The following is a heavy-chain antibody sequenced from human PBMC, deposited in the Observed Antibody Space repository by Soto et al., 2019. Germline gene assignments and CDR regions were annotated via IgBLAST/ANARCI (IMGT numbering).Heavy chain of an antibody. J-gene: IGHJ4*02. Sequence: ASVKVSCKASGYTFTYSGFIWVRQAPGQGLEWMGWISAHSGNTNYAQTLQGRVTMTTDTSTNTAYMELRSLTSDDTAVYYCARAGASDWNYISSSSWGQGTLVTVSS. D-gene: IGHD1-7*01. CDR2: ISAHSGNT. V-gene: IGHV1-18*04. CDR1: GYTFTYSG. CDR3: ARAGASDWNYISSSS.